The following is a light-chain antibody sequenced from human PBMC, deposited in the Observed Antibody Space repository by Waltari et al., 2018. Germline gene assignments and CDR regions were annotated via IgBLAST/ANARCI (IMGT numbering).Light chain of an antibody. V-gene: IGKV2-30*01. Sequence: DGVMTQSPISLSVTLCQPASISCRSSQSLVSSEGHAYLSWFHQRPGQSPRRLVYKVSDRDSRVPDRFSGSGSGTDFTLKISRVEAEDVGLYYCMQATHWPWTFGQGTKVEVK. CDR1: QSLVSSEGHAY. J-gene: IGKJ1*01. CDR3: MQATHWPWT. CDR2: KVS.